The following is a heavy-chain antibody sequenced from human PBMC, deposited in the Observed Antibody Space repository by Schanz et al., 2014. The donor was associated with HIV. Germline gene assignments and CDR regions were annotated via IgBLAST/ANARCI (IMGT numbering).Heavy chain of an antibody. Sequence: VQLVESGGGVVQPGRSLRLSCAASGFTFRSYAMHWVRQAPGKGLEWVAVISYDGSNKYYADSVKGRFTISRDNSKNTLYLKMNSLRAEDTAVYYCAKAEDYGDYVVAFDIWGQGTMVTVSS. CDR1: GFTFRSYA. V-gene: IGHV3-30-3*01. D-gene: IGHD4-17*01. CDR2: ISYDGSNK. J-gene: IGHJ3*02. CDR3: AKAEDYGDYVVAFDI.